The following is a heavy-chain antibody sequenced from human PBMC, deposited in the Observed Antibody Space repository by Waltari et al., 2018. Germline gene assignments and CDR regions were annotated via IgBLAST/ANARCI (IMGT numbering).Heavy chain of an antibody. V-gene: IGHV4-39*07. D-gene: IGHD5-12*01. CDR3: ARGQQGEYSGYDY. CDR1: GGSISSSSYY. Sequence: QLQLQESGPGLVKPSETLSLTCTVSGGSISSSSYYWGWIRQPPGKGLEWIGSIYYSGRTYYNPSLKSRVTISVDTSKNQFSLKLSSVTAADTAVYYCARGQQGEYSGYDYWGQGTLVTVSS. CDR2: IYYSGRT. J-gene: IGHJ4*02.